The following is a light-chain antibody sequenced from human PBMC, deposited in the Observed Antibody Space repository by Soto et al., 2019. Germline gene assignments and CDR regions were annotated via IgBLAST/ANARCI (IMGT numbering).Light chain of an antibody. CDR1: QSVSNSY. J-gene: IGKJ1*01. Sequence: EIVLTQSPGTLSLSPGERATLSCRASQSVSNSYLAWYQQKLGQAPRLLIYGASSRATGIPDRFSGSGSGTDFTLTISRLEPEDFAVYYCQQYGGSPRTFGQGTKVEIK. V-gene: IGKV3-20*01. CDR3: QQYGGSPRT. CDR2: GAS.